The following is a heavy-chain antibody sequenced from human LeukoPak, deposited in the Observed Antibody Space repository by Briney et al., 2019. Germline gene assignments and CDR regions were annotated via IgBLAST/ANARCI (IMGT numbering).Heavy chain of an antibody. J-gene: IGHJ6*02. CDR2: IRSKANSYAT. V-gene: IGHV3-73*01. Sequence: GGSLRLSCAASGFTFSGSAMHWVRQASGKGLEWVGRIRSKANSYATAYAASVKGRFTISRNDSKNTAYLQMNSLKTEDTAVYYCTRHSTGYYNVIEGMDVWGQGTTVTVSS. D-gene: IGHD3-9*01. CDR3: TRHSTGYYNVIEGMDV. CDR1: GFTFSGSA.